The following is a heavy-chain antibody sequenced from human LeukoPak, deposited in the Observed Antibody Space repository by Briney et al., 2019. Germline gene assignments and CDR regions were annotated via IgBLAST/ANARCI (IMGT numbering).Heavy chain of an antibody. J-gene: IGHJ5*02. Sequence: PSETLSLTCAVSGGSISSGGYSWSWIRQPPGKGLEWIGYIYHSGSTYYNPSLKSRATISVDRSKNQFSLKLSSVTAADTAVYYCARSNYYGSGSYLWNWFDPWGQGTLVTVSS. D-gene: IGHD3-10*01. CDR2: IYHSGST. V-gene: IGHV4-30-2*01. CDR1: GGSISSGGYS. CDR3: ARSNYYGSGSYLWNWFDP.